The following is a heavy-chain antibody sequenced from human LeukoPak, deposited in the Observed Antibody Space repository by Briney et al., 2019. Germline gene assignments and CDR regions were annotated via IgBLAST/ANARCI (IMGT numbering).Heavy chain of an antibody. CDR1: GGSISSYY. CDR3: ARGVGPSYYYDSSGYALDY. V-gene: IGHV4-59*01. J-gene: IGHJ4*02. Sequence: SETLSLTCTVSGGSISSYYWSWIRQPPGKGLEWIGYIYYSGSTNYNPSLKSRVTISVDTSKNQFSLKLSSVTAADTAVYYCARGVGPSYYYDSSGYALDYWGQGTLVTVSS. CDR2: IYYSGST. D-gene: IGHD3-22*01.